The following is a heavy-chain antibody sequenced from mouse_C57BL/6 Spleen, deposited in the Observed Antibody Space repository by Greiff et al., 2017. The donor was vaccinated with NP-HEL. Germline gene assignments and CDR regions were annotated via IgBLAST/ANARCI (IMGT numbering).Heavy chain of an antibody. J-gene: IGHJ2*01. Sequence: EVMLVESGGGLVKPGGSLKLSCAASGFTFSDYGMHWVRQAPEKGLEWVAYISSGSSTIYYADTVKGRFTISRDNAKNNLFLQMTSLRSEDTAMYYCARNYGSSYEIGYWGQGTTLTVSS. CDR1: GFTFSDYG. CDR2: ISSGSSTI. CDR3: ARNYGSSYEIGY. V-gene: IGHV5-17*01. D-gene: IGHD1-1*01.